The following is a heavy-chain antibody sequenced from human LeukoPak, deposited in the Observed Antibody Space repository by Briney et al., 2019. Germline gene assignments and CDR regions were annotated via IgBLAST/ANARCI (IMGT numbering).Heavy chain of an antibody. D-gene: IGHD4-11*01. J-gene: IGHJ5*02. V-gene: IGHV1-18*01. Sequence: ASVKVSRKASGYTFTSYGISWVRQAPGQGLEWMGWISAYNGNTNYAQKLQGRVTMTTDTSTSTAYMELRSLRSDDTAVYYCARDGTVTTTVWFDPWGQGTLVTVSS. CDR3: ARDGTVTTTVWFDP. CDR2: ISAYNGNT. CDR1: GYTFTSYG.